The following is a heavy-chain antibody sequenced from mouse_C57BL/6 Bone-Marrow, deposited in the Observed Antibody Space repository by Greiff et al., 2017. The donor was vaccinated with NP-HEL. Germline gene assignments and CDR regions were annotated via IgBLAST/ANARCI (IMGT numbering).Heavy chain of an antibody. J-gene: IGHJ2*01. V-gene: IGHV1-76*01. CDR1: GYTFTDYY. Sequence: QVQLQQSGAELVRPGASVKLSCKASGYTFTDYYINWVKQRPGQGLEWIARIYPGSGNTYYNEKFKGKATLTAEKSSSTAYMQLSSLTSEDSAVYFCARGGIADGLWGQGTTLTVSS. CDR3: ARGGIADGL. D-gene: IGHD2-3*01. CDR2: IYPGSGNT.